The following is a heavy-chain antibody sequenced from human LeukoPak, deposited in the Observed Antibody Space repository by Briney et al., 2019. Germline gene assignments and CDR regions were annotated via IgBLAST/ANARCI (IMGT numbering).Heavy chain of an antibody. J-gene: IGHJ6*03. V-gene: IGHV4-34*01. CDR1: GGSFSGYY. CDR3: ARFGRIAAAGTGYYYYMDV. D-gene: IGHD6-13*01. CDR2: INHSGST. Sequence: PPETLSLTCAVYGGSFSGYYWSWIRQPPGKGLEWIGEINHSGSTNYNPSLKSRVTISVDTSKNQFSLKLSSVTAADTAVYYCARFGRIAAAGTGYYYYMDVWGKGTTVTVSS.